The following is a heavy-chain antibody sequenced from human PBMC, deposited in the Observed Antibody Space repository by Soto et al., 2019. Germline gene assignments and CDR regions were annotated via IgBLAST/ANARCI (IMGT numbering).Heavy chain of an antibody. CDR3: ARDPMFQAINYYYYYGMDV. J-gene: IGHJ6*02. CDR1: GGTFSSYA. V-gene: IGHV1-69*13. D-gene: IGHD3-10*02. CDR2: IIPIFGTA. Sequence: SVKVSCKASGGTFSSYAISWVRQAPGQGLEWMGGIIPIFGTANYAQKFQGRVTITADESTSTAYMELSSLRSEDTAVYYCARDPMFQAINYYYYYGMDVWGQGTTVTVSS.